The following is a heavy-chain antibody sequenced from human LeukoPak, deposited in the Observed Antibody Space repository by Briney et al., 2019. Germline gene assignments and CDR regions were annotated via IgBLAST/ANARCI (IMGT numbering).Heavy chain of an antibody. V-gene: IGHV3-74*01. CDR2: INGDGTST. Sequence: GGSLRLSCAASGFTFSSYWMHWVRQAPGKGLVWVSLINGDGTSTNYADSVKGRFTISRNNAKNTLYLQMNSLRAEDTAVYYCARVPYSRTYYFDYWGQGTLVTVSS. J-gene: IGHJ4*02. D-gene: IGHD6-13*01. CDR3: ARVPYSRTYYFDY. CDR1: GFTFSSYW.